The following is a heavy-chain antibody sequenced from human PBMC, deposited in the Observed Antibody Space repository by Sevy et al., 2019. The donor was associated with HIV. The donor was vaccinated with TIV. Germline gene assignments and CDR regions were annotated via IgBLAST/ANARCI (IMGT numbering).Heavy chain of an antibody. CDR3: AKRTITADYYNN. CDR1: GFTFSSYA. D-gene: IGHD3-22*01. CDR2: ISGSGDST. J-gene: IGHJ4*02. V-gene: IGHV3-23*01. Sequence: GGSLRLSCAASGFTFSSYAMSWVRQAPGKGLEWVSTISGSGDSTYYADSVTGRFTISRDNSKNTLYLQMNSLRAEDTAVYYCAKRTITADYYNNWGQGTLVTVSS.